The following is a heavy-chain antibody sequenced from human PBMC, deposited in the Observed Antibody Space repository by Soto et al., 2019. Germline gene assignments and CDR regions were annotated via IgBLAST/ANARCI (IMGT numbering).Heavy chain of an antibody. J-gene: IGHJ6*02. D-gene: IGHD3-3*01. CDR3: ARDYDFWSGYYDPTHYGMDG. CDR2: INPSGGST. Sequence: SVKVSCKASGYTFTSYYMHWVRQAPGQGLEWMGIINPSGGSTSYAQKFQGRVTMTRDTSTSTVYMELSSLRSEDTAVYYCARDYDFWSGYYDPTHYGMDGWGQGTTVTVS. V-gene: IGHV1-46*01. CDR1: GYTFTSYY.